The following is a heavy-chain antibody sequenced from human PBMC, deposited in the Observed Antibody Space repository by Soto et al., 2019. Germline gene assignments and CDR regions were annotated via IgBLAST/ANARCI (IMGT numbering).Heavy chain of an antibody. J-gene: IGHJ4*02. CDR2: INHSGST. Sequence: SETLSLTCAVYGGSFSGYYWSWIRQPPGKGLEWIGEINHSGSTNYNPSLKSRVTISVDTSKNQFSLKLSSVTAADTAVYYCARGRSMAAVAGTGGLDYWGQGTLVTVSS. CDR3: ARGRSMAAVAGTGGLDY. CDR1: GGSFSGYY. V-gene: IGHV4-34*01. D-gene: IGHD6-19*01.